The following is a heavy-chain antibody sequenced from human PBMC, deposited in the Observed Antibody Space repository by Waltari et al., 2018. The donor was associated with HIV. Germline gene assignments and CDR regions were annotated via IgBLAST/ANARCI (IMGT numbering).Heavy chain of an antibody. J-gene: IGHJ4*02. Sequence: EVQLVESGGGLVKPGGSLKLSCAASGFTFSSYSMNWVRQAPGKGLEWVSSISSSSSYIYYADSVKGRFTISRDNAKNSLYLQMNSLRAEDTAVYYCAKDHGNTAMVTCFDYWGQGTLVTVSS. V-gene: IGHV3-21*01. D-gene: IGHD5-18*01. CDR1: GFTFSSYS. CDR3: AKDHGNTAMVTCFDY. CDR2: ISSSSSYI.